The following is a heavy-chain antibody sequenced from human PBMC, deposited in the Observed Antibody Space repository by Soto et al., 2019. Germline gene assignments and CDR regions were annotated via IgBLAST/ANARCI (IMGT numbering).Heavy chain of an antibody. J-gene: IGHJ5*01. CDR1: GFKFDYYT. Sequence: PGGSLRLSCEASGFKFDYYTMHWVRQAPGKGLEWISLISWDGGSIDYADSVKGRFTVSRDNSKTSLYLHMDSLTSDDTAFYFCAKEGNGGSSLDSWGQGTLVTVSS. V-gene: IGHV3-43*01. D-gene: IGHD2-15*01. CDR3: AKEGNGGSSLDS. CDR2: ISWDGGSI.